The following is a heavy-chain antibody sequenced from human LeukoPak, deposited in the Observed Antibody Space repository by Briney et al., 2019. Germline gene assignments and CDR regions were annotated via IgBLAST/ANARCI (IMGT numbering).Heavy chain of an antibody. Sequence: PGGSLRLSCAASGFTFSSYGMHWVRLAPGKVLEWVAVIWYDGSNKYYADSVKGRFTISRDNSKNTLYLQMNSLRAEDTAVYYCARDHIAAAGPFDYWGQGTLVTVSS. D-gene: IGHD6-13*01. CDR2: IWYDGSNK. CDR1: GFTFSSYG. CDR3: ARDHIAAAGPFDY. J-gene: IGHJ4*02. V-gene: IGHV3-33*01.